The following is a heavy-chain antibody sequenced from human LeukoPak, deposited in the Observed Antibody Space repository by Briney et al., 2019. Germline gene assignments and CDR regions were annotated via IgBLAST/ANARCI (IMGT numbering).Heavy chain of an antibody. CDR3: ARDSSRGYTYAFDY. J-gene: IGHJ4*02. CDR1: AYTFTGYY. V-gene: IGHV1-2*02. Sequence: ASVKVSCKASAYTFTGYYIHWVRQAPGQGLEWMGWISPNSGGSNYAQKFQGRVTMTRDTSINTAYMEPSRLRSDDAAVYFCARDSSRGYTYAFDYWGQGTLVSVSS. CDR2: ISPNSGGS. D-gene: IGHD5-18*01.